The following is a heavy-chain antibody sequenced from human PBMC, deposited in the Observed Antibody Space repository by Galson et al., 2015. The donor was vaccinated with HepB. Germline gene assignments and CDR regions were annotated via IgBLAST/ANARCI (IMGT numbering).Heavy chain of an antibody. Sequence: SVKVSCKASGYTFTSYGISWVRQAPGQGLEWMGWISAYNGNTNYAQKLQGRVTMTTDTSTSTAYMELRSLRSDDTAVYYCARVRCSSGWYCSRFDIWGQGTMVTVSS. CDR2: ISAYNGNT. CDR1: GYTFTSYG. CDR3: ARVRCSSGWYCSRFDI. J-gene: IGHJ3*02. D-gene: IGHD6-13*01. V-gene: IGHV1-18*04.